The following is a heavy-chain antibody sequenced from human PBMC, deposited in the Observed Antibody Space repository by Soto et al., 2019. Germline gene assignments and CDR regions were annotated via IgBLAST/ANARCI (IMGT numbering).Heavy chain of an antibody. CDR1: GFTLSSYW. D-gene: IGHD4-4*01. CDR3: ARGDTTLSDYYYSMDV. CDR2: INSDGGSR. Sequence: ELQLLESGGGLVQPGGSLRLSCVASGFTLSSYWMHWVRQAPGKGLVWVSRINSDGGSRNYADSVRGRLTISRDNAKNTLYLQMNRLRAEDTAVYYCARGDTTLSDYYYSMDVWGKGPPVTVSS. V-gene: IGHV3-74*01. J-gene: IGHJ6*03.